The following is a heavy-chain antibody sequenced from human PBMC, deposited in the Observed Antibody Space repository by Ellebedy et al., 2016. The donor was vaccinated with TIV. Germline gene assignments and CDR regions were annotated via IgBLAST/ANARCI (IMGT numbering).Heavy chain of an antibody. CDR1: GFTFGCCA. Sequence: GESLKISCAASGFTFGCCAMSWVRQAPGKGLEWVSVISNGGDTTYADSVKGRFTISRDNTKNTRYLQMNSLRADDTAMYYCAKLGGFRSWYADYWGLGTLVTVSP. CDR2: ISNGGDTT. CDR3: AKLGGFRSWYADY. J-gene: IGHJ4*02. V-gene: IGHV3-23*01. D-gene: IGHD6-13*01.